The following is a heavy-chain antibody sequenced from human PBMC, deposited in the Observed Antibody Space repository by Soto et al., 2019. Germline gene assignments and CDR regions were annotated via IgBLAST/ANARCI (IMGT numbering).Heavy chain of an antibody. Sequence: ASVKVSCKASGYTFTCYYMHWVRQAPGQGLEWMGWINPNSGGTNYAQKFQGWVTMTRDTSISTAYMELSRLRSDDTAVYYCARDRYSSSWYEYYYYGMDVWGQGTTVTVSS. V-gene: IGHV1-2*04. CDR1: GYTFTCYY. D-gene: IGHD6-13*01. J-gene: IGHJ6*02. CDR2: INPNSGGT. CDR3: ARDRYSSSWYEYYYYGMDV.